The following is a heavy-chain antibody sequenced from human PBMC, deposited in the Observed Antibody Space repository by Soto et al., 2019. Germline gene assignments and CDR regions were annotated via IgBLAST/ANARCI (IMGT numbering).Heavy chain of an antibody. D-gene: IGHD4-4*01. CDR1: GYTFTSYY. Sequence: QVQLVQSGAEVKKPGASVKVSCKASGYTFTSYYMHWVRQAPGQGLEWMGIITPSGGSTSYAQKFQGRVTMTRDTSTSTVYMELSSLRSEDTAVYYCARAMRGYSKAVHLDYWGQGTLVTVSS. J-gene: IGHJ4*02. CDR3: ARAMRGYSKAVHLDY. V-gene: IGHV1-46*01. CDR2: ITPSGGST.